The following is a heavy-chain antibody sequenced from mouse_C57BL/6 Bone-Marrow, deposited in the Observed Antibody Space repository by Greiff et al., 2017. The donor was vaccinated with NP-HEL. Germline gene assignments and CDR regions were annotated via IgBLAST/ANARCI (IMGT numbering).Heavy chain of an antibody. V-gene: IGHV1-69*01. J-gene: IGHJ1*03. D-gene: IGHD1-1*01. CDR2: IDPSDSYT. CDR3: AREETTVVAAYWYFDV. CDR1: GYTFTSYW. Sequence: VQLQQSGAELVMPGASVKLSCKASGYTFTSYWMHWVKQRPGQGLEWIGEIDPSDSYTNYNQKFKGTATLTVDTSSSTAYMQLSSLTSEDSAVYYCAREETTVVAAYWYFDVWGTGTTVTVSS.